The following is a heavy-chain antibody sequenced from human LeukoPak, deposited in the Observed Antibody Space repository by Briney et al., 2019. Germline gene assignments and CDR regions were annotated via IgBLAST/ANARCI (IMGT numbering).Heavy chain of an antibody. D-gene: IGHD6-13*01. CDR3: ARGRSSSCDY. J-gene: IGHJ4*02. V-gene: IGHV4-34*01. CDR1: GGSFSGYY. CDR2: INHSGST. Sequence: PSETLSLTCAVYGGSFSGYYWSWIRQPPGKGLEWIGEINHSGSTNYNPSLKSRVTISVDTSKNQFSLKLSSVTAAGTAVYYCARGRSSSCDYWGQGTLVTVSS.